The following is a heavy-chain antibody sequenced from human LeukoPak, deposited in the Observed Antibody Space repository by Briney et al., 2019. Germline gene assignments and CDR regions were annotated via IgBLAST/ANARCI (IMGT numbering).Heavy chain of an antibody. Sequence: ALVKVPCKASGYTVTSYGIRWVRQPPRQGLEWMGWISAYNGNTNYAQKLQGRVTMTTDTSTSTAYMELRSLRSEDTAVYYCASAVVPAAIPSLDYYYYMDVWGKGTTVTVSS. J-gene: IGHJ6*03. D-gene: IGHD2-2*02. CDR2: ISAYNGNT. CDR3: ASAVVPAAIPSLDYYYYMDV. V-gene: IGHV1-18*01. CDR1: GYTVTSYG.